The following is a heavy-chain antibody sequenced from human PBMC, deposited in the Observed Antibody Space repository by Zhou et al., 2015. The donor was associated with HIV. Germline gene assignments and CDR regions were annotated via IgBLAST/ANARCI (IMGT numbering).Heavy chain of an antibody. CDR1: GGTFSSYT. D-gene: IGHD5-12*01. J-gene: IGHJ4*02. CDR2: IIPILGIA. Sequence: QVQLVQSGAEVKKPGSSVKVSCKASGGTFSSYTISWVRQAPGQGLEWMGRIIPILGIANYAQKFQGRVTITADKSTSTAYMELSSLRSEDTAVYYCARDATGGYDSGYFDYWGQGTLVTVSS. V-gene: IGHV1-69*08. CDR3: ARDATGGYDSGYFDY.